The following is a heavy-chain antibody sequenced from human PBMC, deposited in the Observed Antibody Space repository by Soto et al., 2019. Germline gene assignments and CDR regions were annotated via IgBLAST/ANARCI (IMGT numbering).Heavy chain of an antibody. V-gene: IGHV3-49*03. Sequence: EVQLVESGGGLVQPGRSLRLSCAASGFTFGDALMTWFRQAPGKGLEWVGFIRGNAYGGTAEYAASVQGRFTISRDDSKSTDYLQMNSLTTDDTAVYYCARGELYWGQGTLVTVSS. J-gene: IGHJ4*02. D-gene: IGHD1-26*01. CDR2: IRGNAYGGTA. CDR1: GFTFGDAL. CDR3: ARGELY.